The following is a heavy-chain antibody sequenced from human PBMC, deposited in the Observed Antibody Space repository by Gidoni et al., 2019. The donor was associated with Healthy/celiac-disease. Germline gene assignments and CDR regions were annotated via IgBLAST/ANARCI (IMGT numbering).Heavy chain of an antibody. V-gene: IGHV1-18*01. CDR2: ISAYNGNT. D-gene: IGHD1-26*01. CDR3: ARDREVRGEKDYGMDV. CDR1: GYTFTSYG. J-gene: IGHJ6*02. Sequence: QVQLVQSGAEVKKPGASGKVACKASGYTFTSYGISWVRQAPGQGLEWMGWISAYNGNTNYAQKLQGRVTMTTDTSTSTAYMELRSLRSDDTAVYYCARDREVRGEKDYGMDVWGQGTTVTVSS.